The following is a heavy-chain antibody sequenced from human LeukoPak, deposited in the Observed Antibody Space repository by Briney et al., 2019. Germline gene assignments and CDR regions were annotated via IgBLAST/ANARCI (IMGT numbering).Heavy chain of an antibody. D-gene: IGHD3-3*01. J-gene: IGHJ4*02. CDR1: GFTFSSYW. CDR3: ARGGVGDFWSGYYLFDY. Sequence: GGSLRLFCAASGFTFSSYWMHSVRQAPGKGLVWVSRINSDGSSTSYADSVKGRFTISRDNAKNTLYLQVNSLRAEDTAVYYCARGGVGDFWSGYYLFDYWGQGTLVTVSS. V-gene: IGHV3-74*01. CDR2: INSDGSST.